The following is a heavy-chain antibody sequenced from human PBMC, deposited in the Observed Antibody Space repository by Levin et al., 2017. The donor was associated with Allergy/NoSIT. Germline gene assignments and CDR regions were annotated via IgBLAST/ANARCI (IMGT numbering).Heavy chain of an antibody. Sequence: GESLKISCAASGFTFDNYAMTWVRQIPGKGLDWVSSSSDSGTSIYYADSVRGRFTISGDNSKNVLYLQMNGLRVEDTAIYYCASHLSMIRGFGAYGMDVWGRGTTVTVSS. CDR2: SSDSGTSI. J-gene: IGHJ6*02. V-gene: IGHV3-23*01. CDR1: GFTFDNYA. CDR3: ASHLSMIRGFGAYGMDV. D-gene: IGHD3-10*01.